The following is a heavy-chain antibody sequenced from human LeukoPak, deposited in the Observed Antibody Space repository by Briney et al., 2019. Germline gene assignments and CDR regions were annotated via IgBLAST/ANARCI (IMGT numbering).Heavy chain of an antibody. CDR1: GFTFSIYA. J-gene: IGHJ4*02. D-gene: IGHD5-12*01. V-gene: IGHV3-23*01. CDR3: AKSPLSGYDRRPYGNYFDY. Sequence: QPGGSLRLSCAASGFTFSIYAMSWVRQAPGKGLEWVSGISGGDYGNTYYAESVKGRFTISRDNSKDTPYLQMNSLRAEDTAVYYCAKSPLSGYDRRPYGNYFDYWGQGTLVTVSS. CDR2: ISGGDYGNT.